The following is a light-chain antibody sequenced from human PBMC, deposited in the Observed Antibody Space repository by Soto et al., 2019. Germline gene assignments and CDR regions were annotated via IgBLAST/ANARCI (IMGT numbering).Light chain of an antibody. CDR2: DAS. Sequence: IGLTQSPDTLSLSHGERATLSCWASHSVTTHLAWFQQRPGQTPRLLIYDASTRAPGIPARFSGRGSGADFTLTISSLEPEDFAVYYCQQRSDSITFGQGTRLENK. CDR1: HSVTTH. V-gene: IGKV3-11*01. CDR3: QQRSDSIT. J-gene: IGKJ5*01.